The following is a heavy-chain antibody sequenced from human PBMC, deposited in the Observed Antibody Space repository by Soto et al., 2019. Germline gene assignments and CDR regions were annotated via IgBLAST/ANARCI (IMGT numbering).Heavy chain of an antibody. CDR1: GFTFTSSA. J-gene: IGHJ3*02. D-gene: IGHD6-13*01. CDR2: IVVGSGKT. Sequence: AVKVSCKASGFTFTSSALHWVRQARGQRLEGIGWIVVGSGKTNYAQKCQERDTMTRDMSTSTAYMELSSLSSEDTAVYSCAADIRKGSSSWYTVSVFDIWGQGTMVTVSS. CDR3: AADIRKGSSSWYTVSVFDI. V-gene: IGHV1-58*01.